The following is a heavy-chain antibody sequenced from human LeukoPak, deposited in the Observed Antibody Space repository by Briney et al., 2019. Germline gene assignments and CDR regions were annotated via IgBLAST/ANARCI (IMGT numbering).Heavy chain of an antibody. CDR1: GFTFSSYW. Sequence: GGSLRLSCAASGFTFSSYWMSWVRQAPGKGLEWVANIKQDGSEKYYVDSVKGRFTISRDNAKNSLYLQTNSLRAEDTAVYYCARAGSITIFGVVRHWGQGTLVTVSS. J-gene: IGHJ4*02. CDR2: IKQDGSEK. V-gene: IGHV3-7*01. CDR3: ARAGSITIFGVVRH. D-gene: IGHD3-3*01.